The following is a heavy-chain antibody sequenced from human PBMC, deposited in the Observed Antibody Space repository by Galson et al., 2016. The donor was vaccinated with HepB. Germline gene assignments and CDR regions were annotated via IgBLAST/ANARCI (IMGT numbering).Heavy chain of an antibody. J-gene: IGHJ5*02. CDR1: GFTFSSYS. Sequence: SLRLSCVASGFTFSSYSMNWVRQAPGKGLEWVSYISSSSSTIYYADSVKGRFTISRDNAKNSLYLQMNSLRAEDTAVYSCAREGAIFGVVTNWFDPWGQGTLVTVSS. CDR3: AREGAIFGVVTNWFDP. CDR2: ISSSSSTI. D-gene: IGHD3-3*01. V-gene: IGHV3-48*01.